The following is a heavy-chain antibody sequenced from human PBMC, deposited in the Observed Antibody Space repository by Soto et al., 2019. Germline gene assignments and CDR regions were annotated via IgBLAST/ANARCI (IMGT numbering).Heavy chain of an antibody. J-gene: IGHJ5*02. CDR2: IIPIFGTA. Sequence: SVKVSCKASGGTFSSYAISWVRQAPGQGLEWMGGIIPIFGTANYAQKFQGRVTITADESTSTAYMELSSLRSEDTAVYYCARDRGYYYPNWFDPWGRGTLVTVSS. CDR1: GGTFSSYA. D-gene: IGHD3-22*01. CDR3: ARDRGYYYPNWFDP. V-gene: IGHV1-69*13.